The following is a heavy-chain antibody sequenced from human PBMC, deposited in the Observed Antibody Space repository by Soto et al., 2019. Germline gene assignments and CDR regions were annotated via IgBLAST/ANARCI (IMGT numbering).Heavy chain of an antibody. D-gene: IGHD3-10*01. CDR3: ARDGYYSGSGPGNAFDI. Sequence: QEQLQESGPGLVKPSQTLSLTCTVSGGSISSGGDYWSWIRQHPGKSLEWIGYIYYSGSTNYNPSLRSRGTISVDTSKNQFSQKLSSVTAADTAVYYCARDGYYSGSGPGNAFDIWGQGTMVTVSS. CDR1: GGSISSGGDY. V-gene: IGHV4-31*03. CDR2: IYYSGST. J-gene: IGHJ3*02.